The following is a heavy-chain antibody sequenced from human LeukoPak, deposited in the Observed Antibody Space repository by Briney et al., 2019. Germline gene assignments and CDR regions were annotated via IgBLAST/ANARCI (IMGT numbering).Heavy chain of an antibody. J-gene: IGHJ6*04. CDR2: FDPEDGET. Sequence: ASVKVSRKVSGYTLTELSMHWVRQAPGKGLEWMGGFDPEDGETIYAQKFQGRVTMTEDTSTDTAYMELSSLRSEDTAVYYCATDQTSYSNYPSGWDVWGKGATVTVSS. V-gene: IGHV1-24*01. D-gene: IGHD4-11*01. CDR1: GYTLTELS. CDR3: ATDQTSYSNYPSGWDV.